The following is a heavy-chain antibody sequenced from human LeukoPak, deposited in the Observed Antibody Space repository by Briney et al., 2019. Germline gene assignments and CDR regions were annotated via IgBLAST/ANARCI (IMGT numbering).Heavy chain of an antibody. Sequence: GGSLRLSCAASGFTFSSYGMHWVRQAPGKGLEWVSSISSSSYIYYADSVRGRFTISRDNAKNSLYLQMNSLRAEDTAVYYCARRPGTWHFDYWGQGTLVTVSS. CDR1: GFTFSSYG. CDR2: ISSSSYI. J-gene: IGHJ4*02. D-gene: IGHD1/OR15-1a*01. CDR3: ARRPGTWHFDY. V-gene: IGHV3-21*01.